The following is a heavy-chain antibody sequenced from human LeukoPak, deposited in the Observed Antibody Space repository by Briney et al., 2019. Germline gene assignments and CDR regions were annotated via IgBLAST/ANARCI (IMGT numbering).Heavy chain of an antibody. D-gene: IGHD3-9*01. V-gene: IGHV3-23*01. CDR3: AKDYDMWTGSLDY. Sequence: GGSLRLSCAASGFTFSSSAMTWVRQAPGKGLEWVSTITDTGDSTHYADSVKGRFTFSRDNSKNTLYLQMNSLRAEDTAVYFCAKDYDMWTGSLDYWGQGTLVTVSS. J-gene: IGHJ4*02. CDR1: GFTFSSSA. CDR2: ITDTGDST.